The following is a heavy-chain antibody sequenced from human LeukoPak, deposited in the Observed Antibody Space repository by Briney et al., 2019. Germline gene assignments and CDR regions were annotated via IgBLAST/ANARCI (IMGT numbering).Heavy chain of an antibody. CDR1: GFTFSDYG. J-gene: IGHJ4*02. CDR2: IRIDRTNK. V-gene: IGHV3-30*02. CDR3: ARDLEYQLSDY. Sequence: PGGSLRLSCAASGFTFSDYGMHWVRQAPGKGLEWVAFIRIDRTNKNYADSVKGRFTISRDNSRNTLFLQMNSLRAEDTAVYYCARDLEYQLSDYWGQGTLVTVSS. D-gene: IGHD2-2*01.